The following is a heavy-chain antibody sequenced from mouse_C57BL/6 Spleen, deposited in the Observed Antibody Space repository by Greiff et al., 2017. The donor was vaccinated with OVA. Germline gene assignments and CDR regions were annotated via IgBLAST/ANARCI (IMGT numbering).Heavy chain of an antibody. D-gene: IGHD2-4*01. V-gene: IGHV5-6*01. J-gene: IGHJ2*01. Sequence: EVMLVESGGDLVKPGGSLKLSCAASGFTFSSYGMSWVRQTPDKRLEWVATIGSGGSYTYYPDSVKGRFTISRDNAKNTLYLQMSSLKSEDTAMYYCARHDYYLDYWGQGTTLTVSS. CDR3: ARHDYYLDY. CDR1: GFTFSSYG. CDR2: IGSGGSYT.